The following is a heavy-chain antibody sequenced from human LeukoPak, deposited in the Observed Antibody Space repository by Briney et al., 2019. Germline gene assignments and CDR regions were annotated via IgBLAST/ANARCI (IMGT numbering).Heavy chain of an antibody. J-gene: IGHJ3*02. Sequence: SETLPLTCTVSGGSISSYYWSWIRQPPGKGLEWIGYIYYSGSTNYNPSLKSRVTISVDTSKNQFSLKLSSVTAADTAVYYCAREGWELPRTFDIWGQGTMVTVSS. CDR3: AREGWELPRTFDI. CDR2: IYYSGST. V-gene: IGHV4-59*01. D-gene: IGHD1-26*01. CDR1: GGSISSYY.